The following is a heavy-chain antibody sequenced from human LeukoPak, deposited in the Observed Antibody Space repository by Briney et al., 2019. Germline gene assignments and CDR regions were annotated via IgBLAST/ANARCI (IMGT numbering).Heavy chain of an antibody. CDR1: GGSFSGYF. Sequence: SETLSLTCAVYGGSFSGYFWSWIRQPPGKGLEWIGEINHSGSTNYNPSLKSRVTISIDTSKNQFSLKLSSATAADTAVYYCASHDESRWLQLRHDAFDIWGQGTMVTVSS. D-gene: IGHD5-24*01. CDR3: ASHDESRWLQLRHDAFDI. J-gene: IGHJ3*02. CDR2: INHSGST. V-gene: IGHV4-34*01.